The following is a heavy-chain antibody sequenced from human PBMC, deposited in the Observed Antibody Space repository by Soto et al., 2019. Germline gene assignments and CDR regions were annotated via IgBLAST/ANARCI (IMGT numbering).Heavy chain of an antibody. CDR3: ARTIITMVRGASDY. V-gene: IGHV4-30-4*01. Sequence: QVQLQESGPGLVKPSQTLSLTCTVSGGSISSGDYYWSWIRQPPGKGLEWFGYIYYSGSTYYNPSLKSRVTISVDTSKDQLSLKLSSVTAADTAVYYCARTIITMVRGASDYWGQGTLVTVSS. D-gene: IGHD3-10*01. J-gene: IGHJ4*02. CDR2: IYYSGST. CDR1: GGSISSGDYY.